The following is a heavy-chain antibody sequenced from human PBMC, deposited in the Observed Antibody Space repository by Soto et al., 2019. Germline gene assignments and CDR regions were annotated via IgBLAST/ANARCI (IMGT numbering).Heavy chain of an antibody. CDR3: AREAGHYYDSSGYYHLDY. Sequence: ASVKVSCKASGYTFTTNTIHWVRQAPGQGLESMGWINAGSGNTKYSQRFQGRATFIRDTSASTAYMELSSLRSEDTAVYYCAREAGHYYDSSGYYHLDYWGQGTLVTVSS. CDR2: INAGSGNT. D-gene: IGHD3-22*01. V-gene: IGHV1-3*01. J-gene: IGHJ4*02. CDR1: GYTFTTNT.